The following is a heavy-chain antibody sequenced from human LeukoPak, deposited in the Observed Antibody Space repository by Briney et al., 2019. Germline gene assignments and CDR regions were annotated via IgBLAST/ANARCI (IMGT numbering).Heavy chain of an antibody. CDR3: AKDLRWLSYYFDY. J-gene: IGHJ4*02. CDR2: ISGSGGST. V-gene: IGHV3-23*01. D-gene: IGHD3-22*01. CDR1: GFTFRSHA. Sequence: PGGSLRLSCVGSGFTFRSHAMSWVRQAPGKGLEWVSAISGSGGSTYYADSVKGRFTISRDNSKNTLYLQMNSLRAEDTAVYYCAKDLRWLSYYFDYWGQGTLVTVSS.